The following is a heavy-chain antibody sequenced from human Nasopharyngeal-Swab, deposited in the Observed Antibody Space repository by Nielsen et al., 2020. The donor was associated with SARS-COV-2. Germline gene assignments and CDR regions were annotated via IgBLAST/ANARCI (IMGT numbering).Heavy chain of an antibody. V-gene: IGHV3-64*01. CDR3: ARTRRATVTTGAFDI. J-gene: IGHJ3*02. Sequence: GGSLRLSCAASGFTFSSYAMHWVRQAPGKGLEYVSAISSNGGSTYYANSVKGGFTISRDNSKNTLYLQMGSLRAEDMAVYYCARTRRATVTTGAFDIWGQGTMVTVSS. CDR1: GFTFSSYA. D-gene: IGHD4-11*01. CDR2: ISSNGGST.